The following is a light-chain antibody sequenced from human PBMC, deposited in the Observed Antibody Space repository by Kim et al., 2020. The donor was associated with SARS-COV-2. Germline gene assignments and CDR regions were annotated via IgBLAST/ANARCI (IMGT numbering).Light chain of an antibody. CDR3: QAWDSSAGVI. J-gene: IGLJ2*01. Sequence: VSPGQTASITCSGDKLGDEYASWYQQKPGQSHVLVIYQDTKRPSGILERFSGSNSGNIATLTISGTQTMDEADYYCQAWDSSAGVIFGGGTQLTVL. CDR1: KLGDEY. CDR2: QDT. V-gene: IGLV3-1*01.